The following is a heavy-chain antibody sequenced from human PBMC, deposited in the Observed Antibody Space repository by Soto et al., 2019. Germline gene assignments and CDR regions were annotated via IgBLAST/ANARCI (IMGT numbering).Heavy chain of an antibody. J-gene: IGHJ4*02. V-gene: IGHV3-30*18. CDR1: GFTFRSYG. D-gene: IGHD3-16*01. Sequence: QVQLVESGGGVVQPGRSLRLSCEASGFTFRSYGMHWVRQAPGKGLEWVAVVSYDGSNKLYAASVKDRFIISRDNYKNTLYLQMNSLRAEDTALYYCAKDQKITALSDFDSWGQGTLVTVSS. CDR3: AKDQKITALSDFDS. CDR2: VSYDGSNK.